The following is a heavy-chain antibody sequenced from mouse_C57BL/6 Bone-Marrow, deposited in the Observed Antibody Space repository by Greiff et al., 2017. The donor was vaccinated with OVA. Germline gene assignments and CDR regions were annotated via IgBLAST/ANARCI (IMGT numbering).Heavy chain of an antibody. D-gene: IGHD1-1*01. CDR2: IENKANGYTT. V-gene: IGHV7-3*01. CDR1: GCTFTDYY. Sequence: EVKLVESGGGLVQPGGSLSLSCAASGCTFTDYYMSWVRQPPGKALEWLGFIENKANGYTTESSASVKGRLTIAMDNSQSILYLQMYALRAEASATYYCARWGSSYGYWYFDVWGTGTTVTVSS. J-gene: IGHJ1*03. CDR3: ARWGSSYGYWYFDV.